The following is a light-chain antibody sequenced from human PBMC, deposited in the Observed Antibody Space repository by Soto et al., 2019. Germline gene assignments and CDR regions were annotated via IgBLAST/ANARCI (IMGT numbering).Light chain of an antibody. CDR3: AAWDDILSGRV. J-gene: IGLJ3*02. Sequence: QSVLTQPPSASGTPGQIITISCSGSSSNIGSQYVYWYQQLPGTAPTVVIYKNNQRPSGVPDRFSGYKSGTSASLAISGLRSEDEADYSGAAWDDILSGRVFGGGTQLTVL. CDR2: KNN. V-gene: IGLV1-47*01. CDR1: SSNIGSQY.